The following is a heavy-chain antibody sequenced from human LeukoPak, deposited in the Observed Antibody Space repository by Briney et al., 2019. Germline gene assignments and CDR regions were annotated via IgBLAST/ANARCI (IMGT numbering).Heavy chain of an antibody. D-gene: IGHD3-9*01. Sequence: GGSLRLSCAASGFTLSSYAMSWVRQAPGTGLEWGSAISETGNTYHADSVKGRFTISRDNSKSTLHLQMNSLRAEDTAVYYCAKGRYFDWSYSYFDYWGQGTLVTVSS. CDR2: ISETGNT. CDR3: AKGRYFDWSYSYFDY. CDR1: GFTLSSYA. V-gene: IGHV3-23*01. J-gene: IGHJ4*02.